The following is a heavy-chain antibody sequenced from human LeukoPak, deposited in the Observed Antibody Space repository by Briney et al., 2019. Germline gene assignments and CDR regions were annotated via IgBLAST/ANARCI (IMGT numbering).Heavy chain of an antibody. D-gene: IGHD3-3*01. J-gene: IGHJ6*03. Sequence: SETLSLTCTVSGGSISSSSYYWGWIRQPPGKGLEWIGSIYYSGSTYYNPSLKSRVTISVDTSKNQFSLKLSSVTAADTAVYYCARVYGTYYDFWSGYQNYYYYMDVWGKGTTVTVSS. V-gene: IGHV4-39*07. CDR3: ARVYGTYYDFWSGYQNYYYYMDV. CDR2: IYYSGST. CDR1: GGSISSSSYY.